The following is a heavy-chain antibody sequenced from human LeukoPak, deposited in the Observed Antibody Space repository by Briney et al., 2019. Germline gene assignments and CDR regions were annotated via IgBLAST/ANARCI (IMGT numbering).Heavy chain of an antibody. CDR1: GFTFSSYA. Sequence: GGSLRLSCAASGFTFSSYAMSWVRQAAGKGLEWVSAISGSGGSTYYADSVKGRFTISRDNSKNTLYLQMNSLRAEDTAVYYCAPAPYSSSWHFDYWGQGTLVTVSS. CDR3: APAPYSSSWHFDY. J-gene: IGHJ4*02. V-gene: IGHV3-23*01. D-gene: IGHD6-13*01. CDR2: ISGSGGST.